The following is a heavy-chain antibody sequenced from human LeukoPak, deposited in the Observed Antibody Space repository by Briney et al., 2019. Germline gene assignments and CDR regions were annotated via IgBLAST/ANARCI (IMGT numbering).Heavy chain of an antibody. D-gene: IGHD6-13*01. J-gene: IGHJ5*02. CDR1: GYTFTGYY. CDR3: ARSGDTWDSSRWSHNWSDP. CDR2: INPNSGGT. Sequence: ASVKLSCTASGYTFTGYYMHWVRQAPGQGLEWMGWINPNSGGTNYTQKFQGRVTMTRATSISTAYMELSRLRSDDTAVYYCARSGDTWDSSRWSHNWSDPCGQGSLVTVSS. V-gene: IGHV1-2*02.